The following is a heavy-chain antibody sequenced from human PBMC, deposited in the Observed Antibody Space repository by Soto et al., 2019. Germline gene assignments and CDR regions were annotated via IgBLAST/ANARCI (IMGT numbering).Heavy chain of an antibody. CDR2: IYPGDSDT. J-gene: IGHJ3*02. CDR3: ARPATGDGILEWILWDAFDI. D-gene: IGHD3-3*01. CDR1: GYSFTSYW. V-gene: IGHV5-51*01. Sequence: GESLKISCKGSGYSFTSYWIGWVRQMPGKGLEWMGIIYPGDSDTRYSPSFQGQVTISADKSISTAYLQWSSLKASDTAMYYCARPATGDGILEWILWDAFDIWGQGTMVTVSS.